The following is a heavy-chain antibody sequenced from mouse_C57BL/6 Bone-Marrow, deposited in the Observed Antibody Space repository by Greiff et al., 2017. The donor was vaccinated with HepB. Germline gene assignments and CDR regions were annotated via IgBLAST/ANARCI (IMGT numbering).Heavy chain of an antibody. CDR1: GYTFTSYW. CDR3: ASSNYFYYFDY. Sequence: QVQLQQPGAELVKPGASVKLSCKASGYTFTSYWMHWVKQRPGQGLEWIGMIHPNSGSTNYNEKFKSKATLTVDKSSSTAYMQLSSLTSEDSAVYYCASSNYFYYFDYWGQGTTRTVSS. CDR2: IHPNSGST. V-gene: IGHV1-64*01. D-gene: IGHD2-5*01. J-gene: IGHJ2*01.